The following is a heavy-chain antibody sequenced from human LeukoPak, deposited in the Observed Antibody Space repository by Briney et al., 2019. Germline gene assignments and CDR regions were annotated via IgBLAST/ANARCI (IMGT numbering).Heavy chain of an antibody. J-gene: IGHJ4*02. CDR2: IHYSGST. V-gene: IGHV4-39*07. D-gene: IGHD3-9*01. CDR3: AGYDILRGQDYYFDY. CDR1: GGSISSGGYY. Sequence: SETLSLTCTVSGGSISSGGYYWSWIRQHPGKGLEWIANIHYSGSTYYNPSLKSRVTISVDTSKNQFSLRLSSVTAADTAVYFCAGYDILRGQDYYFDYWGQGTLVTVSS.